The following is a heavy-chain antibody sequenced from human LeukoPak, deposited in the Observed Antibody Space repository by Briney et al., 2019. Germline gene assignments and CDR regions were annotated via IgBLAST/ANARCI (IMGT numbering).Heavy chain of an antibody. CDR3: ARGYYYGLDV. CDR2: ISASGDVT. CDR1: GFTFSSYS. J-gene: IGHJ6*02. Sequence: GGSLRLSCAASGFTFSSYSMNWVRQAPGKGLEWVSGISASGDVTFHADPVKGRFTISRDNSKNTLYLQMTSLRAEDTAEYYCARGYYYGLDVWGQGTTVTVSS. V-gene: IGHV3-23*01.